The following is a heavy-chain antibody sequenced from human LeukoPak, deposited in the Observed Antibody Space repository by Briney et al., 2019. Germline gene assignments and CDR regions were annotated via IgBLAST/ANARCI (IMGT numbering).Heavy chain of an antibody. Sequence: PGGSLRLPCAASGFIFSHYGMLWVRQAPGKGLEWVAVIWSDGSNRFYAGSVKGRFTISRDNSQNTVFLQMNSLRVEDTAMYYCARDAQRGFDYSNSLEYWGHGTLVTVSS. CDR1: GFIFSHYG. D-gene: IGHD4-11*01. CDR3: ARDAQRGFDYSNSLEY. J-gene: IGHJ4*01. V-gene: IGHV3-33*01. CDR2: IWSDGSNR.